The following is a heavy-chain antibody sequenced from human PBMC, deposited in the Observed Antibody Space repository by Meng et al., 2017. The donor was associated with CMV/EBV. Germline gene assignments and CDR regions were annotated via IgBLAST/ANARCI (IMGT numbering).Heavy chain of an antibody. Sequence: ASVKVSCKASGYTFTSYGISWVRQAPGQGLEWMGWISAYNGNTNYAQKLQGRVTMTTDTSTSTAYMELRSLRSDDTAVYYCARTRIEVEPDGRKIKYYNYGMDVWGQGTTVTVSS. CDR1: GYTFTSYG. CDR3: ARTRIEVEPDGRKIKYYNYGMDV. CDR2: ISAYNGNT. D-gene: IGHD2-2*01. J-gene: IGHJ6*02. V-gene: IGHV1-18*01.